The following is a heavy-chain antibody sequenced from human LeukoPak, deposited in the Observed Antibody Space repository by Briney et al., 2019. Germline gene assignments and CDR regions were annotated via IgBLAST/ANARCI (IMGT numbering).Heavy chain of an antibody. Sequence: GESLRLSCAASGFTFTSYTMSWVRQAPGKGLEWISAVSGSGDATYYADSVKGRFTISRDNSKNTVYVQMNSLRAEDTAVYYCAKGYSSSWPFDYWGQGTLVTVSS. CDR1: GFTFTSYT. J-gene: IGHJ4*02. CDR3: AKGYSSSWPFDY. CDR2: VSGSGDAT. D-gene: IGHD6-13*01. V-gene: IGHV3-23*01.